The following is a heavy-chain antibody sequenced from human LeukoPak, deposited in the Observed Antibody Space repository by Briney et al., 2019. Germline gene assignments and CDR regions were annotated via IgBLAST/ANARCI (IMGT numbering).Heavy chain of an antibody. CDR3: ARHEYSGSYYGLSWFDP. CDR1: GGFISSSGYY. D-gene: IGHD1-26*01. V-gene: IGHV4-39*01. CDR2: IYYSGST. J-gene: IGHJ5*02. Sequence: PSETLSLTCTVSGGFISSSGYYWGWIRQPPGKGLEWIASIYYSGSTYYNPSLKSRVTISVDTSKNQLSLKLSSLTAADTAVYYCARHEYSGSYYGLSWFDPWGQGTLVTVSS.